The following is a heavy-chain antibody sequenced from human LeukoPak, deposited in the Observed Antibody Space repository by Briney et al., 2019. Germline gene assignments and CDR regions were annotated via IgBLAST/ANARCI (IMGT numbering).Heavy chain of an antibody. CDR2: IYYSGNT. CDR1: GGSISSYY. V-gene: IGHV4-59*01. D-gene: IGHD3-22*01. Sequence: PSETLSLTCAVSGGSISSYYWSWIRQSPGKGLEWIGYIYYSGNTNYNPSLKSRVSISIATSKNQFSLQLSSVTAADTAVYYCARDRDSSGLRDFDLWGRGTLVTVSA. J-gene: IGHJ2*01. CDR3: ARDRDSSGLRDFDL.